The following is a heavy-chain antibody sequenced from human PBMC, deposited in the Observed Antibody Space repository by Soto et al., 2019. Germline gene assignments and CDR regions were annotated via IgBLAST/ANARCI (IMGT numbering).Heavy chain of an antibody. CDR2: ILPMLDIT. J-gene: IGHJ3*02. CDR1: GGTFSTCT. Sequence: QVQLVQSGAEVKKPGSSVKVSCKASGGTFSTCTIIWVRQAPGQGLEWMGRILPMLDITNSAQRFQGRVTITADKSTSTAYLELSSLRSEDTAVYYCTLGSWSAETFDIWGRGTMVTVSS. CDR3: TLGSWSAETFDI. D-gene: IGHD6-13*01. V-gene: IGHV1-69*02.